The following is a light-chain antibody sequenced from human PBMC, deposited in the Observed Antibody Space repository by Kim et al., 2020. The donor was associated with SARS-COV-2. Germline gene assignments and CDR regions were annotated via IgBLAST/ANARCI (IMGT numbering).Light chain of an antibody. CDR3: QQYHNWPPIT. V-gene: IGKV3-15*01. CDR1: QSVSSN. J-gene: IGKJ5*01. CDR2: GAS. Sequence: SPGEGATLSCRASQSVSSNLAWYQQKPGQAPRLLIYGASTRATGIPARFSGSGSGTEFTLSISSLQSEDFAVYYCQQYHNWPPITFGRGTRLEIK.